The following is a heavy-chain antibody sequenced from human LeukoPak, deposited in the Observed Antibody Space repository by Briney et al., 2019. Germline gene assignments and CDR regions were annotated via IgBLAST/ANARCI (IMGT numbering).Heavy chain of an antibody. J-gene: IGHJ4*02. CDR2: ISKDGNAD. CDR3: ARIGYSSSSFDY. V-gene: IGHV3-30-3*01. Sequence: GRSLRLSCAASGFTFSSYTMHWVRQAPGEGLEWVAVISKDGNADFYAESLKGRFTISRDNSKNTLFLQMDSLRAEDTAIYYCARIGYSSSSFDYWGQGTLVTVSS. D-gene: IGHD2-15*01. CDR1: GFTFSSYT.